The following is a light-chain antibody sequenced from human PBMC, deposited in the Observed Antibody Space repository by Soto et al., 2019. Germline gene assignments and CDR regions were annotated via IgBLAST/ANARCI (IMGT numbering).Light chain of an antibody. CDR2: VAS. CDR3: QQNGTPPVT. Sequence: EIVLTQSPGTLSLSPGERATLSCRASQSVRSRYLAWYQQKPGQAPRLLIYVASSRATGIPDRFSGSGSGTDCTLTISRLEPEDFAVYYCQQNGTPPVTFGQVTKVDTK. V-gene: IGKV3-20*01. J-gene: IGKJ1*01. CDR1: QSVRSRY.